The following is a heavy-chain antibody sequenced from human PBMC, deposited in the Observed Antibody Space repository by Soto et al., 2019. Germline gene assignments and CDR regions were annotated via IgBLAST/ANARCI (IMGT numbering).Heavy chain of an antibody. J-gene: IGHJ6*03. V-gene: IGHV1-8*01. D-gene: IGHD3-16*01. CDR3: AGRLSPSTYYYHLNV. CDR1: GYTFSSYD. Sequence: QVQLVQSGAEVKKPGASVKVSCKASGYTFSSYDIIWVRQATGQGLEWMGWMNPNSGHAGFAQKFQRRLTLNTNTSIHKDYMELRSLRSEDTAVYFCAGRLSPSTYYYHLNVCGKGTTVPVTS. CDR2: MNPNSGHA.